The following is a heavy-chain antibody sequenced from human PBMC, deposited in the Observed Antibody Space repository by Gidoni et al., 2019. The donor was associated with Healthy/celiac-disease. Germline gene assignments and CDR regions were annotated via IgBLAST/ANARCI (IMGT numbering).Heavy chain of an antibody. D-gene: IGHD1-1*01. CDR2: ISSSSSYI. Sequence: EVQLVESGGGLVKPGGSLRLSCAASGFTFSSYSMNWVRQAPGKGLEWVSSISSSSSYIYYADSVKGRFTISRDNAKNSLYLQMNSLRAEDTAVYYCARDRRPRRGSAGTDAFDIWGQGTMVTVSS. J-gene: IGHJ3*02. CDR1: GFTFSSYS. V-gene: IGHV3-21*01. CDR3: ARDRRPRRGSAGTDAFDI.